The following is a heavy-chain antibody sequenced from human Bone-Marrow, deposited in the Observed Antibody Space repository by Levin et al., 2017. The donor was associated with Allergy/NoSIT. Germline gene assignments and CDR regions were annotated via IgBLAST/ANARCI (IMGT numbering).Heavy chain of an antibody. V-gene: IGHV3-53*01. CDR3: ARVASEHYWYFDL. J-gene: IGHJ2*01. CDR1: GFTVSSNY. Sequence: GESLKISCAASGFTVSSNYMSWVRQAPGKGLEWVSVIYSGGSTYYADSVKGRFTISRDNSKNTLYLQMNSLRAEDTAVYYCARVASEHYWYFDLWGRGTLVTVSS. D-gene: IGHD1-14*01. CDR2: IYSGGST.